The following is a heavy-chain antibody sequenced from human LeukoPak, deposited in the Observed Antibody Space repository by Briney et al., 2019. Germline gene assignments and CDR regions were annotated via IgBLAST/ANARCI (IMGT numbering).Heavy chain of an antibody. V-gene: IGHV3-7*01. Sequence: GGSLRLSCAASGFTFSSYWMNWARQAPGKGLEWVASINHNGNVNYYVDSVKGRFTISRDNAKDSLYLQMNSLRAEDTAVYYCARSIAARPEVSIYYYGMDVWGQGTTVTVSS. D-gene: IGHD6-6*01. CDR3: ARSIAARPEVSIYYYGMDV. CDR1: GFTFSSYW. CDR2: INHNGNVN. J-gene: IGHJ6*02.